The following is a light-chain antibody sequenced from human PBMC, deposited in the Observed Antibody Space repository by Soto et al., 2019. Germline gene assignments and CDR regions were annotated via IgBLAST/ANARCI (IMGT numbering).Light chain of an antibody. Sequence: QSVLPQPASVSGSPGQSITISCTGTSSDVGGYNYVSWYQQHPGKAPKLMIYDVGNRPSGVSNRFSGSKSGNTASLTISGLQAEDEADYYCSSYTSSSTLLLVFGTGTKVTVL. CDR2: DVG. CDR1: SSDVGGYNY. CDR3: SSYTSSSTLLLV. V-gene: IGLV2-14*01. J-gene: IGLJ1*01.